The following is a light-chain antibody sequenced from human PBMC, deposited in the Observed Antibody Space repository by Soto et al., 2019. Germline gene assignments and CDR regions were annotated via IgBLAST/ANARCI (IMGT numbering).Light chain of an antibody. J-gene: IGLJ2*01. CDR3: SSYTSSSTLE. Sequence: QSALTQPASVSGSPGQSITISCTGTISVVGGYNYVSWYQQHPGKAPKLMIYDVSNRPSGVSNRFSGSKSGNTASLTISGLQAEEEADYYCSSYTSSSTLEFGGGTKLTVL. CDR2: DVS. V-gene: IGLV2-14*01. CDR1: ISVVGGYNY.